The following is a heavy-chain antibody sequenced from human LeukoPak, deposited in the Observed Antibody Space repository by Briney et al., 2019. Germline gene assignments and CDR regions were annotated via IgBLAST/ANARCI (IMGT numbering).Heavy chain of an antibody. Sequence: SETLSLTCTVSGGSISSYYWSWIRQPPGKGLEWIGYIYYSGSTNYNPSLKSRITISVDTSKNQFSLKLRSVTAADTAVYYCARDTAMVTLWGQGTLVTVSS. CDR1: GGSISSYY. D-gene: IGHD5-18*01. CDR3: ARDTAMVTL. V-gene: IGHV4-59*12. CDR2: IYYSGST. J-gene: IGHJ1*01.